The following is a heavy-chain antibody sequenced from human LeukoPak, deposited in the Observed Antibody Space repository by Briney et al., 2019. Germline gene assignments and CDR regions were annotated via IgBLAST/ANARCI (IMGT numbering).Heavy chain of an antibody. CDR3: ARQLPATDYYYMDV. Sequence: ASVKVSCKASGYTFTSYDINWVRQATGQGLEWMGWMNPNSGNTGYAQKFQGRVTITRNTSLSTAYMELSSLRSEDTAVYYCARQLPATDYYYMDVWGKGTTVTVSS. V-gene: IGHV1-8*03. J-gene: IGHJ6*03. CDR1: GYTFTSYD. CDR2: MNPNSGNT. D-gene: IGHD6-6*01.